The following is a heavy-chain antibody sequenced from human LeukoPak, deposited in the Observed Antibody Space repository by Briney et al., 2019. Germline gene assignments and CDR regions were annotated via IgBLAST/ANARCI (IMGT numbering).Heavy chain of an antibody. CDR2: TYYSGST. CDR1: GGSISSSSYY. V-gene: IGHV4-39*07. CDR3: ARANFVAYYNAYAFDI. D-gene: IGHD2-21*01. Sequence: PSETLSLTCTVSGGSISSSSYYWGWIRQPPGKGLEWIGTTYYSGSTYYNPSLKSRVTISVDTSKNQLSLKLSSVTAADTAVYYCARANFVAYYNAYAFDIWGQGTMVTVSS. J-gene: IGHJ3*02.